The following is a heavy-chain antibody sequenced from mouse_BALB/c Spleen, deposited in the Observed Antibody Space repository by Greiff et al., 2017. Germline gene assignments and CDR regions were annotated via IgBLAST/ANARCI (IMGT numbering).Heavy chain of an antibody. CDR3: AREDDRYAMDY. CDR1: GFSLTIYG. Sequence: VKLMESGPGLVAPSQSLSITCTVSGFSLTIYGVHWVRQPPGKGLEWLGVIWAGGSTNYNSALMSRLSISKDNSKSQVFLKMNSLQTDDTAMYYCAREDDRYAMDYWGQGTSVTVSS. V-gene: IGHV2-9*02. CDR2: IWAGGST. J-gene: IGHJ4*01. D-gene: IGHD2-12*01.